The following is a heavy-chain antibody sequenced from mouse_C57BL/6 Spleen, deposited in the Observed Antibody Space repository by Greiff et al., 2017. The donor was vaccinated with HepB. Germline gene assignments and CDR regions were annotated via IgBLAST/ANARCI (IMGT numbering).Heavy chain of an antibody. CDR2: IDPENGDT. D-gene: IGHD3-2*02. Sequence: EVQLQQSGAELVRPGASVKLSCTASGFNIKDDYMHWVKQRPEQGLEWIGWIDPENGDTEYASKFQGKATITADTSSNTAYLQLSSLTSEDTAFYYCTIRQLRLHFDYWGQGTTLTVSS. CDR3: TIRQLRLHFDY. CDR1: GFNIKDDY. J-gene: IGHJ2*01. V-gene: IGHV14-4*01.